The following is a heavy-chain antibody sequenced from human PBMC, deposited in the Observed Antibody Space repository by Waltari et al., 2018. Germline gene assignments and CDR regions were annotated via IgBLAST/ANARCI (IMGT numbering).Heavy chain of an antibody. CDR1: GDSITSASY. V-gene: IGHV4-38-2*01. D-gene: IGHD3-10*01. CDR3: ARLPYNNIYFYYYMDV. CDR2: IYATGST. J-gene: IGHJ6*03. Sequence: QVQLQESGPGLVKPSETLSLTCAVSGDSITSASYWGWIRQPPGKGLEWIGRIYATGSTNYNPSLKSRVTMSVDTSKNQFSLKLSSVTAADTAVYYCARLPYNNIYFYYYMDVWGKGTTVTVSS.